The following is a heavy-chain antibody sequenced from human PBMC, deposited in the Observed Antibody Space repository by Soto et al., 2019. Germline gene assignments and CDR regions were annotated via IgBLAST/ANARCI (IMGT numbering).Heavy chain of an antibody. CDR3: AREYGKQWLVYYSYCMDV. CDR2: IKQDGSEK. D-gene: IGHD6-19*01. CDR1: GFTFSSYW. J-gene: IGHJ6*02. V-gene: IGHV3-7*01. Sequence: PGGSLRLSCAASGFTFSSYWMSWVRQAPGKGLEWVANIKQDGSEKYYVDSVKGRFTISRDNAKNSLYLQMNSLRAEGTAVYYCAREYGKQWLVYYSYCMDVWGPGTTLTVFS.